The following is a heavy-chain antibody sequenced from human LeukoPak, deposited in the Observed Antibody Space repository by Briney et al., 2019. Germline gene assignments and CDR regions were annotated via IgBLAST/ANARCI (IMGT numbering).Heavy chain of an antibody. Sequence: GASVKVSCKASGYTFTSYAKNWVRQAPGQGLEWMGWIYPNSGGTNYAQKFQDRVTVTRDTSISTAYMELSRLRSDDTAVYYCAREAYDSGSFRTDYYYMDVWGKGTTVTISS. D-gene: IGHD3-10*01. CDR2: IYPNSGGT. CDR3: AREAYDSGSFRTDYYYMDV. V-gene: IGHV1-2*02. J-gene: IGHJ6*03. CDR1: GYTFTSYA.